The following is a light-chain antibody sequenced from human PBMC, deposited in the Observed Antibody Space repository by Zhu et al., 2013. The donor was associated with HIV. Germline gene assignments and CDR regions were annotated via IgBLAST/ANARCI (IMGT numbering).Light chain of an antibody. J-gene: IGKJ1*01. CDR3: QQYNNWPRT. V-gene: IGKV3-15*01. CDR2: RTS. CDR1: QNINNN. Sequence: EVVMTQSPATLSVSPGEIGTLSCRASQNINNNLAWYQQKPGQAPRLLIYRTSTRATGIPARFSGSGSGTDFTLTISSLQSEDFALYYCQQYNNWPRTFGRGTKVEIK.